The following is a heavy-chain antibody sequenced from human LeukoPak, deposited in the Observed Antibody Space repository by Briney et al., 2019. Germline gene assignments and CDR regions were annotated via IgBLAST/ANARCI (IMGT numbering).Heavy chain of an antibody. CDR1: GGSISSYY. D-gene: IGHD2-15*01. CDR2: IYYSGST. Sequence: SETLSLTCTVSGGSISSYYWSWIRQPPGKGLEWIGYIYYSGSTNYNPSLKSRVTISVDTSKNQFSLKLSSVTAADTAVYYCARGGGAPDFDYWGQGTLVTVSS. V-gene: IGHV4-59*01. J-gene: IGHJ4*02. CDR3: ARGGGAPDFDY.